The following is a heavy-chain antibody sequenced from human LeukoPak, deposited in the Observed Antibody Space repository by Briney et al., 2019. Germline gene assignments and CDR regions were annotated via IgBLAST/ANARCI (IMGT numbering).Heavy chain of an antibody. Sequence: SQTLSLTCSVSGGSLNSDEYHWSWIRQPPGKGLEWIGYIFYSGSTYYNPSLKSRVTKSVDTSKNQFSLKLSSGTAADTAVYYCARGRYCTNGVCYPTEYFQHWGQGTLVTVSS. CDR1: GGSLNSDEYH. D-gene: IGHD2-8*01. V-gene: IGHV4-30-4*01. CDR3: ARGRYCTNGVCYPTEYFQH. J-gene: IGHJ1*01. CDR2: IFYSGST.